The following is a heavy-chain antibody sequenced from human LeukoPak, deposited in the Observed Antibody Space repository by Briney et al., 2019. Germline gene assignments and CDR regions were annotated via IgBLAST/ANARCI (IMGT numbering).Heavy chain of an antibody. J-gene: IGHJ4*02. CDR2: INYSGTT. Sequence: PSETLSLTCTVSGGSVNSGDYSWSWIRQSPGKGLEWMGYINYSGTTYYNPSLKSRITMSIDTSKGQFSLNLNSVTAADTAVYYCVRLNHEQEPKLDFWGQGTLVTVSS. D-gene: IGHD1-14*01. CDR3: VRLNHEQEPKLDF. CDR1: GGSVNSGDYS. V-gene: IGHV4-30-4*08.